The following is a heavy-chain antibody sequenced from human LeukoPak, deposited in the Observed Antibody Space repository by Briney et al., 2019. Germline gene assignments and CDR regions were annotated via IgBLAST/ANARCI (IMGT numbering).Heavy chain of an antibody. D-gene: IGHD6-6*01. CDR3: ARLPLSRIAARHDYYYYGMDV. CDR2: TYYSGST. Sequence: SETLSLTCTVSGGSISSYYWSWIRQPPGKGLEWIGYTYYSGSTNYNPSLKSRVTISVDTSKNQFSLKLSSVTAADTAVYYCARLPLSRIAARHDYYYYGMDVWGQGTTVTVSS. V-gene: IGHV4-59*08. CDR1: GGSISSYY. J-gene: IGHJ6*02.